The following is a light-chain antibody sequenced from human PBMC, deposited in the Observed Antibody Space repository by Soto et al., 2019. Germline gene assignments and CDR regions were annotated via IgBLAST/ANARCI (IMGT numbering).Light chain of an antibody. J-gene: IGKJ1*01. CDR3: QQSNNWPPWT. CDR1: QSVSSN. Sequence: EIVMTQSPATLSVSPGERATLSCSASQSVSSNLAWYQQKPGQAPRLLIYGASTRATGIQARFSGSGYGTEYTLTNSSLLSEDFAVYYCQQSNNWPPWTFGQGTKLEIK. V-gene: IGKV3-15*01. CDR2: GAS.